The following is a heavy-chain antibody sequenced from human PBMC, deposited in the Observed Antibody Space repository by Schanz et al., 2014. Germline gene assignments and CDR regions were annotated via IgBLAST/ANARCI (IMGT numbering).Heavy chain of an antibody. Sequence: VQLVESGGGLVKPGGSLRLSCAASGFTFSYYNMNWVRQAPGKGLEWVSSISSSTNYIYYADSVKGRFTISRDNAKNSLCLQMNSLRAEDTAVYYCTLVPAATIFFDYWGQGTLVTVSS. V-gene: IGHV3-21*01. CDR2: ISSSTNYI. CDR1: GFTFSYYN. J-gene: IGHJ4*02. D-gene: IGHD2-2*01. CDR3: TLVPAATIFFDY.